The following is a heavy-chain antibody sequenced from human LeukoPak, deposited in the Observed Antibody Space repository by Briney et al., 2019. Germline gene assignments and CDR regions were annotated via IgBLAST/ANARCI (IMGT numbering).Heavy chain of an antibody. CDR3: ARDRSGSQYYIDV. V-gene: IGHV3-74*01. J-gene: IGHJ6*03. Sequence: PGGSLRLSCVGSGFRFGSDWMHWVRQAPGKGLEWVSRITSDGSTTSYADSVEGRFTISRDNARNTLYLQMNSLRAEDTAVYYCARDRSGSQYYIDVWGKGATVTVSS. D-gene: IGHD1-26*01. CDR2: ITSDGSTT. CDR1: GFRFGSDW.